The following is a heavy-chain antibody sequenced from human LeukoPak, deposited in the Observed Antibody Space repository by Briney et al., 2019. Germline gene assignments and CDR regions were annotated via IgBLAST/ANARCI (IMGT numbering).Heavy chain of an antibody. V-gene: IGHV4-30-4*01. CDR2: IYYSGST. CDR1: GGSISSGDSY. J-gene: IGHJ4*02. Sequence: SETLSLTCTVSGGSISSGDSYWSWIRQPPGKGLEWIGYIYYSGSTYYNPSLKSRVTISVDTSKNQFSLKLSSVTAADTAVYYCATSAAFDRPPGTLFDYWGQGTLVTVSA. CDR3: ATSAAFDRPPGTLFDY. D-gene: IGHD1-14*01.